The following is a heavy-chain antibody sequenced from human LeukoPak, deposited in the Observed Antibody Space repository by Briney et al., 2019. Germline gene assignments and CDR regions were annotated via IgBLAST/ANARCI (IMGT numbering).Heavy chain of an antibody. CDR3: VRSAVIPDNWFDP. Sequence: GGSQRLLCTACVLIYNLCAMNCLRQAPGKGLEWVSVISDSGGSTYYADSVKGRFTISRDNSKNMLYLQMNSLRAEDTAVYLCVRSAVIPDNWFDPWGQGTLVTVSS. J-gene: IGHJ5*02. V-gene: IGHV3-23*01. CDR1: VLIYNLCA. CDR2: ISDSGGST. D-gene: IGHD2/OR15-2a*01.